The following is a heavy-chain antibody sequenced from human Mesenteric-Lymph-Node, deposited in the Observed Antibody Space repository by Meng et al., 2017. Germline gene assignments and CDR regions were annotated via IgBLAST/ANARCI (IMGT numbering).Heavy chain of an antibody. J-gene: IGHJ4*02. CDR3: AKALGWGSSPDY. CDR2: INPNSGGT. D-gene: IGHD2-21*01. CDR1: GYTFTAYY. Sequence: QVQLVQSGAEVKKPGASVKFSCKASGYTFTAYYMHWVRQAPGQGLEWMGRINPNSGGTNYAQKFQGRVIMTRDTSISTAYMELSSLGFDDTAVYYCAKALGWGSSPDYWGQGILVTVSS. V-gene: IGHV1-2*06.